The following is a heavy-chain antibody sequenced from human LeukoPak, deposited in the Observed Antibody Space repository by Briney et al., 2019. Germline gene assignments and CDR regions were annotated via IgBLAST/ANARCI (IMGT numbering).Heavy chain of an antibody. CDR3: ASAITPFLEVPAAMSYYFDY. V-gene: IGHV4-34*01. CDR2: INHSGST. J-gene: IGHJ4*02. D-gene: IGHD2-2*01. CDR1: VGSFSGYY. Sequence: SETLSLTCAVYVGSFSGYYWSWIRQPPGKGLEWIGEINHSGSTNYNPSLKSRVTISVDTSKNQFSLKLSSVTAADTAVYYCASAITPFLEVPAAMSYYFDYWGQGTLVTVSS.